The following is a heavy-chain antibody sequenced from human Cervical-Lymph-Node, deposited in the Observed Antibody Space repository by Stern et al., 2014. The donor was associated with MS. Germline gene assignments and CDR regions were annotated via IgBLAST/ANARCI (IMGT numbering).Heavy chain of an antibody. Sequence: QVQLEESGGGVVQPGRSLRLSCSPSGFAFSTYGMQWVRQAPGKGLEWVALISFDGAKTFYADSVKGRFTISRDNPKNTLYLQMKSLRGEDTAVYYCARGSDWYPLDYWGQGTLVTVSS. CDR1: GFAFSTYG. J-gene: IGHJ4*02. CDR2: ISFDGAKT. V-gene: IGHV3-30*03. D-gene: IGHD6-19*01. CDR3: ARGSDWYPLDY.